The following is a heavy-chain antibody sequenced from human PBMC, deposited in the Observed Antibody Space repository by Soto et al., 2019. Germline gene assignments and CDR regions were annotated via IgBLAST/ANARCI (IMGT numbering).Heavy chain of an antibody. CDR1: GFSLSNARMG. CDR3: ARTQVGGKSASDYSYYGMDV. D-gene: IGHD6-19*01. V-gene: IGHV2-26*01. Sequence: QVTLKESGPVLVKPTEPLTLTCTVSGFSLSNARMGVSWIRQPPGKALEWLAHIFSNDEKSYSTSLKSRLTISKDTSKSQVVLTMTNMDPVDTATYYCARTQVGGKSASDYSYYGMDVWGQGTTVTVSS. J-gene: IGHJ6*02. CDR2: IFSNDEK.